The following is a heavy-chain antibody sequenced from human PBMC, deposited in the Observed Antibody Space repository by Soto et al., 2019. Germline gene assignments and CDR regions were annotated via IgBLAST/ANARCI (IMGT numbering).Heavy chain of an antibody. CDR1: GFTFNSYA. V-gene: IGHV3-30*03. D-gene: IGHD5-18*01. CDR3: ATNSYGYVSTYYFDY. J-gene: IGHJ4*02. Sequence: QVQLVESGGGVVQPGRSLRLSCAASGFTFNSYAMHWVRQAPGKGLEWVAVISYDASNKYYADSVKGRFTISRDNSKNTLYLQMNSLRAEDTAVYYCATNSYGYVSTYYFDYWGQGTLVTVSS. CDR2: ISYDASNK.